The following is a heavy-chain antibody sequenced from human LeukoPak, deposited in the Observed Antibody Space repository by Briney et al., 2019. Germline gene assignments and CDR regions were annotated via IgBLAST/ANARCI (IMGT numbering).Heavy chain of an antibody. V-gene: IGHV1-8*01. J-gene: IGHJ3*02. CDR1: GYTFTTYD. Sequence: ASVKVSCKASGYTFTTYDINWVRQAAGQGLEWMGWMNPNSSNTGYAQKFQGRVTMTRNTSISTAYMELSILRSEDTAVYYCARGLVVLAATSWAFDIWGHGTMVTVSS. D-gene: IGHD2-15*01. CDR2: MNPNSSNT. CDR3: ARGLVVLAATSWAFDI.